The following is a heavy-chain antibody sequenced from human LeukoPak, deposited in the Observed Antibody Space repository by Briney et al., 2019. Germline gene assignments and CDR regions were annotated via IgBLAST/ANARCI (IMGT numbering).Heavy chain of an antibody. CDR1: GFTFSSYG. J-gene: IGHJ4*02. CDR3: ARVANVGLRIDY. Sequence: GGSLRLSCAASGFTFSSYGMHWVRQAPGKGLEWVAVISYDGSNKYYADSVKGRFTISRDNAKNSLYLQMNSLRAEDTAVYYCARVANVGLRIDYWGQGTLVTVSS. CDR2: ISYDGSNK. V-gene: IGHV3-30*03. D-gene: IGHD1-26*01.